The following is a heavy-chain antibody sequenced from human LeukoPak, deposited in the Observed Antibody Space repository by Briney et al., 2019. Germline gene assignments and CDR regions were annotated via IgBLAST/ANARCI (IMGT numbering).Heavy chain of an antibody. CDR3: AKGLSGYSSSWSGDY. CDR1: GFTFSSYS. V-gene: IGHV3-21*01. D-gene: IGHD6-13*01. CDR2: ISSSSSYI. J-gene: IGHJ4*02. Sequence: GGSLRLSCAASGFTFSSYSMNWVRQAPGKGLEWVSSISSSSSYIYYADSVKGRFTISRDNSKNTLYLQMNSLRAEDTAVYYCAKGLSGYSSSWSGDYWGQGTLVTVSS.